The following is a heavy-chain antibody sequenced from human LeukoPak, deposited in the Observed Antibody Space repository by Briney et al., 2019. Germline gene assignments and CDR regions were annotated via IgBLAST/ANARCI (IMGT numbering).Heavy chain of an antibody. V-gene: IGHV3-30-3*01. CDR2: MSYDGTNK. J-gene: IGHJ3*02. CDR3: ARRMAANAFDI. CDR1: GSTFSTYR. D-gene: IGHD5-24*01. Sequence: PGGSLRLSCAASGSTFSTYRIHWVRQAPGKGLEWVAVMSYDGTNKYYADSVKGRFTISRDNSKNTLYLQMNSLRTEDTAVYYCARRMAANAFDIWGQGTMVTVSS.